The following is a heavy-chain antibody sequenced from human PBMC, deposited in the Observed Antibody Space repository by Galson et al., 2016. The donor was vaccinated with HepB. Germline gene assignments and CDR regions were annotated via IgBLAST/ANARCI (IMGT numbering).Heavy chain of an antibody. CDR3: AHLVNWNPLSYFDY. CDR2: IYWNDDK. J-gene: IGHJ4*02. D-gene: IGHD1-20*01. Sequence: PALVKPTQTLTLTCPFSGFSLTTSGVGVGWIRQPPGKALEWLALIYWNDDKRNSPSLKSRLNILKDTSKNQKVLTMTNLDPVDTATYYCAHLVNWNPLSYFDYWGPGILVTVSS. CDR1: GFSLTTSGVG. V-gene: IGHV2-5*01.